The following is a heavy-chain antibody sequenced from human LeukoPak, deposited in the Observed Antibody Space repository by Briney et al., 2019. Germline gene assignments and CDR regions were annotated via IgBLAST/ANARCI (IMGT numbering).Heavy chain of an antibody. CDR1: GFTFNTFA. CDR3: AKDIYSYASRGYDY. J-gene: IGHJ4*02. Sequence: PGGSLILSCAASGFTFNTFAINWVRQVPGKGLEWVSAISGSGGSTFYADSVKGRFTISRDNSKNTLYLQMNSLRVEDTAVYYCAKDIYSYASRGYDYWGQGTLVTVSS. V-gene: IGHV3-23*01. D-gene: IGHD3-16*01. CDR2: ISGSGGST.